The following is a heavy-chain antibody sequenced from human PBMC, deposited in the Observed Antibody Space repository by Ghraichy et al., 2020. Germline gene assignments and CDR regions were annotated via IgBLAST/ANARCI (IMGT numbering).Heavy chain of an antibody. D-gene: IGHD3-22*01. CDR2: IYYSGST. CDR3: ARDSDSSGYYLQRGAFDI. J-gene: IGHJ3*02. CDR1: GGSISSYY. V-gene: IGHV4-59*01. Sequence: SETLSLTCTVSGGSISSYYWSWIRQPPGKGLEWIGYIYYSGSTNYNPSLKSRVTISVDTSKNQFSLKLSSVTAADTAVYYCARDSDSSGYYLQRGAFDIWGQGTMVTVSS.